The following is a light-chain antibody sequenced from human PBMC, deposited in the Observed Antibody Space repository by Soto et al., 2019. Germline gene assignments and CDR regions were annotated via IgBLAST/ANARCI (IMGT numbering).Light chain of an antibody. Sequence: QSALTQPASVSGSPGQSITISCTGTSSDVGGYNYVSRYQQHPGKAPKLMIYDVSNRPSGVSNRFSGSKSGNTASLTISGLQAEDEADYYCSSYTSSSLHVFGTGTKVTVL. V-gene: IGLV2-14*03. J-gene: IGLJ1*01. CDR2: DVS. CDR1: SSDVGGYNY. CDR3: SSYTSSSLHV.